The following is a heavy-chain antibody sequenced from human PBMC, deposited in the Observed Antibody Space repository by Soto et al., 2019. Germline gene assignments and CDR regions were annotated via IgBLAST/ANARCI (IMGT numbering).Heavy chain of an antibody. CDR2: ISAYNGNT. J-gene: IGHJ5*02. CDR1: VYTFTSYG. CDR3: ARQGMGYSDHWFDR. V-gene: IGHV1-18*01. D-gene: IGHD1-1*01. Sequence: QVQLVQSGSEVKKPGASVKVSCKASVYTFTSYGISWVRQAPGQGLEWMGWISAYNGNTHSAHKLQGRGNMTTETSTSTADMEPRSVRSVGTAVYYCARQGMGYSDHWFDRWCAGALVTISS.